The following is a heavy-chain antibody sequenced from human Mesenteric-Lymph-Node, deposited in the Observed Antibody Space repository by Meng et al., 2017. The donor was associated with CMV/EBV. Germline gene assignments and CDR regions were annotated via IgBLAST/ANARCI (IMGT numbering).Heavy chain of an antibody. D-gene: IGHD3-3*01. V-gene: IGHV4-59*12. J-gene: IGHJ5*02. CDR3: ARGQSILEWLSSAGRSFDP. Sequence: SETLSLTCNVSGGSISSYYWTWIRQPPGKGLEWIGYIYYTGSTNYNPSLQSRVTISVDTSKNQFSLKLSSVTAADTAVYYCARGQSILEWLSSAGRSFDPWGQGTLVTVSS. CDR2: IYYTGST. CDR1: GGSISSYY.